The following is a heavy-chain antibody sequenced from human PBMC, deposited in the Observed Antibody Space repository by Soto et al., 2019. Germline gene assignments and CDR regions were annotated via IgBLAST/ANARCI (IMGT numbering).Heavy chain of an antibody. CDR1: GDTFTDYY. Sequence: QVQLVQSGAEVKKPGASVKVSCKASGDTFTDYYIHWVRQAPGQGLEWMGTVNPSGGHTTYAQHFLGRAAMTRDTSNSTHYMELNSLTSYDTAIYYCARGGHVVVVTAALDYWGQGTLVTVSS. CDR3: ARGGHVVVVTAALDY. CDR2: VNPSGGHT. V-gene: IGHV1-46*01. D-gene: IGHD2-21*02. J-gene: IGHJ4*02.